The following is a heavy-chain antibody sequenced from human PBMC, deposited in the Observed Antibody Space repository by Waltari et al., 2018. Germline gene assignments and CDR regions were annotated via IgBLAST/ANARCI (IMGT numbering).Heavy chain of an antibody. CDR3: VRGGRRCSGGSCYDY. Sequence: QVQLVQSGAEVKKPGSSVKVSCKASGGTFSSYAISWVRQAPGQGLEWMGGIIPIFGTANYAQKCQGRVTITTDEATSTAYMELSSLRSEDTAVYYCVRGGRRCSGGSCYDYWGQGTLVTVSS. CDR2: IIPIFGTA. V-gene: IGHV1-69*05. CDR1: GGTFSSYA. J-gene: IGHJ4*02. D-gene: IGHD2-15*01.